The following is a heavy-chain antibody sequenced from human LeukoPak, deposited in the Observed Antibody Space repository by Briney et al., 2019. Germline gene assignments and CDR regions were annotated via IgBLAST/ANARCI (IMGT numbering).Heavy chain of an antibody. Sequence: PETLSLTCAVYGGSFSDYYWSWIRQPPGKGLEWIGEINPSGSTNYSPSLKSRVTISVDTSKNQFSLKLSSVAAADTAVYYCARDLGITKKHSRGFDPWGQGTLVTVSS. CDR3: ARDLGITKKHSRGFDP. CDR2: INPSGST. V-gene: IGHV4-34*01. J-gene: IGHJ5*02. CDR1: GGSFSDYY. D-gene: IGHD3-22*01.